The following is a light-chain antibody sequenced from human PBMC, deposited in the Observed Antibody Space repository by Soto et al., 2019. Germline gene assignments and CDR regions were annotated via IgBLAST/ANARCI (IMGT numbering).Light chain of an antibody. CDR3: QSHDDSLIVHYV. CDR2: GNT. V-gene: IGLV1-40*01. J-gene: IGLJ1*01. CDR1: SSNIGSTYD. Sequence: QSVLTQPPSVSGAPGQRVTISCTGSSSNIGSTYDVQRYQQLPGTAPKLLIHGNTDRPSGVPDRFSGSKSGTSASLAITGLQADYEADYYCQSHDDSLIVHYVFRTWTKVTGL.